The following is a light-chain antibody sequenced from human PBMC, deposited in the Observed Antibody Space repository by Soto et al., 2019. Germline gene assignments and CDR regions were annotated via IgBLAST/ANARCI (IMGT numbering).Light chain of an antibody. J-gene: IGKJ1*01. CDR1: QSVSSY. CDR3: LQDHDDSWT. CDR2: DAS. V-gene: IGKV3-11*01. Sequence: VLAQSPDTLSLCRGETTTLSCRASQSVSSYLAWYQQKPGKAPRLLIYDASNRATGIPARFSGSGSGTDFTLTISSLEPEDFATYYCLQDHDDSWTFGQGTKVDIK.